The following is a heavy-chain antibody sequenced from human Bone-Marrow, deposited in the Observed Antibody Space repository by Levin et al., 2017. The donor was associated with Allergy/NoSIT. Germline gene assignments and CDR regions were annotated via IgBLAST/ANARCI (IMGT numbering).Heavy chain of an antibody. D-gene: IGHD4-17*01. CDR2: ITRTGGTN. V-gene: IGHV3-21*01. CDR1: GFIFSSFS. CDR3: VRGASYGDF. J-gene: IGHJ4*02. Sequence: PGGSLRLSCAGSGFIFSSFSIHWVRQAPRKGLEWVSSITRTGGTNYYADSVRGRFTISRDNSNNSVYLQMNSLRADDTAVYFCVRGASYGDFWGPGTLVTVSS.